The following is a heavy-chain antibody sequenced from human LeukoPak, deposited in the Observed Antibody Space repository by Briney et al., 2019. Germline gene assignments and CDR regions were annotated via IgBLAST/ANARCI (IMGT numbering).Heavy chain of an antibody. CDR3: ASSHVTMVRGDAFDI. V-gene: IGHV4-59*01. CDR2: IYHIGST. D-gene: IGHD3-10*01. CDR1: GGSINSDY. Sequence: SETLSLTCSVSGGSINSDYWNWIRQPPGKGLEWIGYIYHIGSTNYNPSLKSRVTISIDKSKKQFSLKLNTVTAADTAIYYCASSHVTMVRGDAFDIWGQGTMVTVSS. J-gene: IGHJ3*02.